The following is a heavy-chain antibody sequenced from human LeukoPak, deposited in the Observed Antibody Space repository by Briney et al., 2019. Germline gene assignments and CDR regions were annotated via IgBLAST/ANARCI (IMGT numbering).Heavy chain of an antibody. Sequence: GGSLRLSCAASGFTFSSYAMHWVRQAPGKGLEWVAVISYDGSNKYYADSVKGRFTISRDNSKNTLYLQMNSLRAEDTAVYYCARDHDYGDSRGDYFDYWGQGTLVTVSS. CDR1: GFTFSSYA. D-gene: IGHD4-17*01. CDR3: ARDHDYGDSRGDYFDY. V-gene: IGHV3-30-3*01. J-gene: IGHJ4*02. CDR2: ISYDGSNK.